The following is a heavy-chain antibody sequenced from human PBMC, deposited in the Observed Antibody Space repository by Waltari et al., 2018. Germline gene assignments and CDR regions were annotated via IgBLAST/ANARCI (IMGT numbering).Heavy chain of an antibody. CDR1: GYTFTRYY. Sequence: QVQLVQSGAEVKKPGASVQVSCTASGYTFTRYYMHCVRQPPGQGLEWMGWINPNSGGTNDAQKLQGRVTVTRDTSVSTADMELSRRRSDDTAVYYCARDLVTKVGDRFGNYDFMDVWGKGTTGTVSS. CDR3: ARDLVTKVGDRFGNYDFMDV. CDR2: INPNSGGT. V-gene: IGHV1-2*02. D-gene: IGHD3-10*01. J-gene: IGHJ6*03.